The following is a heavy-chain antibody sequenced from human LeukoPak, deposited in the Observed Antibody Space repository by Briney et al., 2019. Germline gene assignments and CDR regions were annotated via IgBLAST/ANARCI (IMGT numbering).Heavy chain of an antibody. CDR1: GFSVRTNF. V-gene: IGHV3-66*04. D-gene: IGHD6-19*01. CDR3: ARHSSLAGHWYLDL. Sequence: GGSLRLSCAVSGFSVRTNFMSWVRQAPGKGLEWVSVIFTGGGTDHADSVKGRFTISRDNSKNTLSLQMNSLRAEDTAVYYCARHSSLAGHWYLDLWGRGTLVTVSS. J-gene: IGHJ2*01. CDR2: IFTGGGT.